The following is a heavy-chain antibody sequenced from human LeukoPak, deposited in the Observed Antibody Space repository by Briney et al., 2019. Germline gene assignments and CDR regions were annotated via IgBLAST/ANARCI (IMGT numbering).Heavy chain of an antibody. CDR2: INHSGST. D-gene: IGHD6-13*01. V-gene: IGHV4-34*01. CDR3: XXXXXXAAGTSIRYNWFDP. J-gene: IGHJ5*02. Sequence: SETLSLTCAVYGGSFSGYYWSWIRQPPGKGLEWIGEINHSGSTNYNPSLKSRVTISVDTSKNQFSLKLSSLAAAATAVYSCXXXXXXAAGTSIRYNWFDPWGQGTLATVSS. CDR1: GGSFSGYY.